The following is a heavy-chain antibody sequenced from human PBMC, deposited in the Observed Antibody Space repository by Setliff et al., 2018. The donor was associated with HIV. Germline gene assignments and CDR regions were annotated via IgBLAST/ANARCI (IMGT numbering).Heavy chain of an antibody. Sequence: LRLSCAASGFTVSSNYVSWVRQAPGKGLEWVSIIYSGGSTYYADSVKGRSTISRDNSKNTLYLQMNSLRAEDTAVYYCAKAQDSSGYYTLDYWGQGTLVTVSS. D-gene: IGHD3-22*01. CDR1: GFTVSSNY. CDR2: IYSGGST. J-gene: IGHJ4*02. CDR3: AKAQDSSGYYTLDY. V-gene: IGHV3-53*01.